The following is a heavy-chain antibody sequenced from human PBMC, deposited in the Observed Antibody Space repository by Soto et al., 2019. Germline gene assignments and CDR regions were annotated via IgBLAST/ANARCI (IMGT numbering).Heavy chain of an antibody. CDR1: GGSFSGYY. CDR2: INHSGST. CDR3: AVRDGEGQKSNWFDP. Sequence: SETLSLTCAVYGGSFSGYYWSWIRQPPGKGLEWIGEINHSGSTNYNPSLKSRVTISVDTSKNQFSLKLSSVTAADTAVYYCAVRDGEGQKSNWFDPWGQGTLVTVSS. D-gene: IGHD4-17*01. J-gene: IGHJ5*02. V-gene: IGHV4-34*01.